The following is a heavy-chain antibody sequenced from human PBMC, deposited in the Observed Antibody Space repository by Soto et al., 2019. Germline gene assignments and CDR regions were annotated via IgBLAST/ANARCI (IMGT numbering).Heavy chain of an antibody. Sequence: QVQLVQSGAEVKKPGSSVKVSCKASGGTFSSYAISWGRQAPGQGLECMGGIIPIFGTADYAQKFRGRVTITADESTSTGYMELSSLRSEDTAVYYCASPTVGYYNCMDVWGQGTTVSVSS. CDR3: ASPTVGYYNCMDV. V-gene: IGHV1-69*12. CDR1: GGTFSSYA. J-gene: IGHJ6*02. CDR2: IIPIFGTA. D-gene: IGHD4-4*01.